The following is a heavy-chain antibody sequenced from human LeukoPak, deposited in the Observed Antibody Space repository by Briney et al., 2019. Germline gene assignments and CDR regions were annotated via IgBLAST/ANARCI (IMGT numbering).Heavy chain of an antibody. CDR3: AREVRAFDY. CDR1: GYTFTAYA. Sequence: ASVKVSCKASGYTFTAYAMIWVRQAPGQGLEWMGWINTNTGNPTYAQGLTGRFVFSLDTSVSTAYLQISSLKAADTAVYYCAREVRAFDYWGQGTLVTVSS. D-gene: IGHD4-11*01. CDR2: INTNTGNP. J-gene: IGHJ4*02. V-gene: IGHV7-4-1*02.